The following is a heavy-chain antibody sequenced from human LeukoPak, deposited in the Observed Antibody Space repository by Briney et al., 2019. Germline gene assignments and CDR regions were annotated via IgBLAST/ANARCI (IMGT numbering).Heavy chain of an antibody. CDR2: TYYSGST. V-gene: IGHV4-59*01. Sequence: SEPLSLTCTLSGGSIYIYYGRWTPHPPGKGGEGSVYTYYSGSTNYNPSLKSRVTISVDTSKNQFSLKLSSVTAADTAVYYCARVTEVGVGHYYYYMDVWGKGTTVTVSS. CDR3: ARVTEVGVGHYYYYMDV. J-gene: IGHJ6*03. CDR1: GGSIYIYY. D-gene: IGHD1-26*01.